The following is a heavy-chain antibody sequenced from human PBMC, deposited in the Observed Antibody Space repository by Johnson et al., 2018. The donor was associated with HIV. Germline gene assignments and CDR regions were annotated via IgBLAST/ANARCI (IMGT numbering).Heavy chain of an antibody. CDR3: AKDGSSSWYNGAFDI. CDR2: ISGSGGST. Sequence: VQLMESGGGLVQPGGSLRLSCAASGFTFSTYPMTWVRQAPGKGLEWVSGISGSGGSTYYAHSVKGRFTISRDNSKNTLYLQMNSLGAEDTAVYYCAKDGSSSWYNGAFDIWGQGTMVTVSS. J-gene: IGHJ3*02. CDR1: GFTFSTYP. V-gene: IGHV3-23*01. D-gene: IGHD6-13*01.